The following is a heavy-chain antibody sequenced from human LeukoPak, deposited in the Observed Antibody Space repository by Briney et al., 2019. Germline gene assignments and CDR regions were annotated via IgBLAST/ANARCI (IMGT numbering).Heavy chain of an antibody. CDR1: GYTFTSYD. CDR3: ARDVNLRFLNY. D-gene: IGHD4-17*01. CDR2: MNPNSGNTT. V-gene: IGHV1-8*01. Sequence: ASVKVSCKASGYTFTSYDINWVRQATGQGPEWMGWMNPNSGNTTGYAQKFQGRVTMTRNTSISTAYMELSSLRSEDTAVYYCARDVNLRFLNYWGQGTLVTVSS. J-gene: IGHJ4*02.